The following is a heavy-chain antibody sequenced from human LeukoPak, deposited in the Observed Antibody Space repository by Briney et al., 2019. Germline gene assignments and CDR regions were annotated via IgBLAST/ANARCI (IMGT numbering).Heavy chain of an antibody. CDR2: ISGSGGST. CDR3: AKDNDYDYVWGSYPLRAFDI. J-gene: IGHJ3*02. CDR1: GFTFSSYA. D-gene: IGHD3-16*02. V-gene: IGHV3-23*01. Sequence: GGSLRLSCAASGFTFSSYAMSWVRQAPGKGLEWVSAISGSGGSTYYADSVKGRLTISRDNSKNTLYLQMNSLRAEDTAVYYCAKDNDYDYVWGSYPLRAFDIWGQGTMVTVSS.